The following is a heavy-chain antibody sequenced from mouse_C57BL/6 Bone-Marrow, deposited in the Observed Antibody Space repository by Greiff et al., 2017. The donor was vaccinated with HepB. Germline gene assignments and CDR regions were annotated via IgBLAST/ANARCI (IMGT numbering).Heavy chain of an antibody. Sequence: EVKLMESGGGLVQPGGSLKLSCAASGFTFSDYYMYWVRQTPEKRLEWVAYISNGGGSTYYPDTVKGRFTISRDNAKKTLYLQMSRLKSEDTAMYYCARRRLLFYAMDYWGQGTSVTVSS. CDR2: ISNGGGST. V-gene: IGHV5-12*01. D-gene: IGHD3-2*02. CDR1: GFTFSDYY. J-gene: IGHJ4*01. CDR3: ARRRLLFYAMDY.